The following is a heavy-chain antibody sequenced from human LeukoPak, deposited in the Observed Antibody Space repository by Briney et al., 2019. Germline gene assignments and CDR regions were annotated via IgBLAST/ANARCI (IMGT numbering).Heavy chain of an antibody. CDR2: ISSSSSTI. D-gene: IGHD3-22*01. J-gene: IGHJ4*02. CDR1: GFTFSSYS. V-gene: IGHV3-48*01. CDR3: ARGPSYYYDSSGWKVDY. Sequence: GGSLRLSCAASGFTFSSYSMNWVRQAPGKGLEWVSYISSSSSTIYYADSVKGRFTISRDNAKNSLYLQMNSLRAEDTAVYYCARGPSYYYDSSGWKVDYWGQGTLVTVSS.